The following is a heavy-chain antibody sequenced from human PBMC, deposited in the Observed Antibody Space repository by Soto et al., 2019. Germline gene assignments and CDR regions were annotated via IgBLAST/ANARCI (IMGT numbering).Heavy chain of an antibody. CDR1: GGTFNSYA. J-gene: IGHJ6*02. V-gene: IGHV1-69*12. CDR3: TRCGIRYHSIGYYLGIDGMDV. D-gene: IGHD3-22*01. Sequence: QVQLVQSGAEVKKPESSVRVSCKASGGTFNSYAITWVRQAPGQGLEWMGGTIPMFGTTNYAEKFQGRVTISADESTNTAYMELSSLLSEDTAVYYCTRCGIRYHSIGYYLGIDGMDVWGQGTTVIVSS. CDR2: TIPMFGTT.